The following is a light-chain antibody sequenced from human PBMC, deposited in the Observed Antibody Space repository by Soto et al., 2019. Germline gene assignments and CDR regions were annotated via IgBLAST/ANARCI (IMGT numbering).Light chain of an antibody. J-gene: IGKJ3*01. Sequence: AIRMTQSPSSLSASTGDRVTITCRASQGMSSYLAWYQQKPGKAPKLLIYAASTLQSGVPSRFSGSGSGTDFTLTISCLQYEDFATYYCQQYYSYPFTFGPGTKVDIK. V-gene: IGKV1-8*01. CDR1: QGMSSY. CDR3: QQYYSYPFT. CDR2: AAS.